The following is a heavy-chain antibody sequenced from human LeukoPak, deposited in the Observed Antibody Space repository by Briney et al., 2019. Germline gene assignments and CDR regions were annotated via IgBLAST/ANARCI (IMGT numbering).Heavy chain of an antibody. CDR2: IYYSGST. CDR1: GGSIGSGGYY. CDR3: ARDSNYYGSGSYLDDAFDI. J-gene: IGHJ3*02. Sequence: SQTLSLTCTVSGGSIGSGGYYWSWIRQHPGKGLEWIGYIYYSGSTYYNPSLKSRVTISVDTSKNQFSLKLSSVTAADTAVYYCARDSNYYGSGSYLDDAFDIWGQGTMVTVSS. D-gene: IGHD3-10*01. V-gene: IGHV4-31*03.